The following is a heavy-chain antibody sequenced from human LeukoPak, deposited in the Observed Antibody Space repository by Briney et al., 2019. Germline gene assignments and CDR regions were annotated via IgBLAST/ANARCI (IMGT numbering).Heavy chain of an antibody. J-gene: IGHJ4*03. CDR3: AREATPRGYYFDY. D-gene: IGHD5-24*01. Sequence: ASVKVSCKASGGTFSSYAISWVRQAPGQGLEWMGRIIPILGIANYAQKFQGRVTITADKSTSTAYMELSSLRSEDTAVYYCAREATPRGYYFDYWGKGTTVTVSS. CDR1: GGTFSSYA. V-gene: IGHV1-69*04. CDR2: IIPILGIA.